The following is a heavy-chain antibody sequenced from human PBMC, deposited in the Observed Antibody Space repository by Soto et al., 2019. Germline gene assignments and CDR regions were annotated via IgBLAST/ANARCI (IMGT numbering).Heavy chain of an antibody. D-gene: IGHD3-10*01. J-gene: IGHJ5*02. V-gene: IGHV4-30-2*01. Sequence: SETLSLTCAVSGGSITSGNSYSWAWIRQPPGRGLEWIGSISQTGATSYNPSLKSRVSVSLDKSKNQFSLRLSSVTAADMAVYYCARAVSPYFGTWFDPWGQGILVTVSS. CDR1: GGSITSGNSYS. CDR2: ISQTGAT. CDR3: ARAVSPYFGTWFDP.